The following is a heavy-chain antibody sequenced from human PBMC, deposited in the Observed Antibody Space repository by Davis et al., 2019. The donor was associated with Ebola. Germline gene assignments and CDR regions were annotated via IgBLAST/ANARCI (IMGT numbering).Heavy chain of an antibody. Sequence: GESLKISCAASGFTFSSYSMNWVRQAPGKGLEWVSYISSSSRTIYSADSVKGRFTISRDNAKNSLYLQMNSLTDEDTAVYYCARVGEWSETFDIWGQGTMVTVSS. D-gene: IGHD3-10*01. CDR3: ARVGEWSETFDI. V-gene: IGHV3-48*02. CDR2: ISSSSRTI. CDR1: GFTFSSYS. J-gene: IGHJ3*02.